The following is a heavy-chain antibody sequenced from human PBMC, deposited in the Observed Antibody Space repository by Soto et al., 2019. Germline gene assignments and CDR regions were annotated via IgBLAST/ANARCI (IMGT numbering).Heavy chain of an antibody. D-gene: IGHD3-22*01. CDR1: GGTFSSYA. CDR2: IIPIFGTA. J-gene: IGHJ6*02. V-gene: IGHV1-69*06. Sequence: ASVKVSCKASGGTFSSYAISWVRQAPGQGLEWMGGIIPIFGTANYAQKFQGRVTITADKSTSTAYMELSSLRSEDTAVYYCARDDYYYDSSGGYYGMDVWGQGTTVTVSS. CDR3: ARDDYYYDSSGGYYGMDV.